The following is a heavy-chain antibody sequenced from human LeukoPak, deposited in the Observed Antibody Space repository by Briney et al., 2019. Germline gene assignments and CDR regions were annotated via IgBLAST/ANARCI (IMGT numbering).Heavy chain of an antibody. CDR3: ARDRERDYYDSSESFDY. Sequence: VASVKVSCKASGYTFTSYDINWVRQATGQGLEWMGWMNPNSGNTGYAQKFQGRVTITADKSTSTAYMELSSLRSEDTAVYYCARDRERDYYDSSESFDYWGQGTLVTVSS. CDR2: MNPNSGNT. D-gene: IGHD3-22*01. V-gene: IGHV1-8*03. J-gene: IGHJ4*02. CDR1: GYTFTSYD.